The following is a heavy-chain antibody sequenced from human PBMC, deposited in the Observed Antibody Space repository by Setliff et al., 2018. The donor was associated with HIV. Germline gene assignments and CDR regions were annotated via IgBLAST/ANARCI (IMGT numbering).Heavy chain of an antibody. CDR2: IYQTGTT. D-gene: IGHD2-15*01. V-gene: IGHV4-38-2*01. Sequence: LSLTCAVSGFSINSGYYWGWIRQPPGKGLEWIGGIYQTGTTYYNPSLKSRVTISVDTSQNQFSLRLSSVTAADTAVYYCARGSGRFCSGGRCSAFDYWGQGTLVTVSS. J-gene: IGHJ4*02. CDR1: GFSINSGYY. CDR3: ARGSGRFCSGGRCSAFDY.